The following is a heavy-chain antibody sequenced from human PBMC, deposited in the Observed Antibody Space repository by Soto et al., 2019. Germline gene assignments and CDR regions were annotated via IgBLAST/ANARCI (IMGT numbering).Heavy chain of an antibody. V-gene: IGHV4-34*01. CDR3: ARGPRIGIAARQVVHY. D-gene: IGHD6-6*01. Sequence: SETLSLTCAVYGGSFSGYYWSWVRQPPGKGLEWIGEINHSGSTNYNPSLKSRVTISVDTSKNQFSLKLSSVTAADTAVYYCARGPRIGIAARQVVHYSGQASLVTIAS. CDR2: INHSGST. CDR1: GGSFSGYY. J-gene: IGHJ4*02.